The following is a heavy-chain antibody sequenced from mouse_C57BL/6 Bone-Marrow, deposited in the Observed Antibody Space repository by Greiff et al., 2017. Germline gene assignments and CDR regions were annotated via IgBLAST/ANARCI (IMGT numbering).Heavy chain of an antibody. CDR3: AGSNYYGSSYGYFDV. Sequence: QVTLKVSGPGILQSSQTLSLTCSFSGFSLSTSGMGVSWIRQPSGKGLEWLAHIYWDEDKRYNPSLKSRLTISKDTSRNQVFLKITSVDTADTATYYCAGSNYYGSSYGYFDVWGTGTTVTVTS. D-gene: IGHD1-1*01. J-gene: IGHJ1*03. V-gene: IGHV8-12*01. CDR1: GFSLSTSGMG. CDR2: IYWDEDK.